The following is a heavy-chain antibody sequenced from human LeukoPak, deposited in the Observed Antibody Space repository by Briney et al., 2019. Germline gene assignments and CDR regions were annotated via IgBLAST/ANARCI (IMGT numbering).Heavy chain of an antibody. CDR2: VSSRSTYI. Sequence: PGGSLRLSCAGSGFSFSDYSMNWVRPAPGLGLEWVSSVSSRSTYIYYADSVKGRFTISRDNAENSLHLQMNSLGAEDTAVYYCARGGGYNYVAFDIWGQGTMVTVSS. CDR3: ARGGGYNYVAFDI. CDR1: GFSFSDYS. D-gene: IGHD5-18*01. V-gene: IGHV3-21*01. J-gene: IGHJ3*02.